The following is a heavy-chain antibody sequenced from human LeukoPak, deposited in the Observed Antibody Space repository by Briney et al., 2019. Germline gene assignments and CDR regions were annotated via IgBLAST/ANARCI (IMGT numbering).Heavy chain of an antibody. D-gene: IGHD1-26*01. V-gene: IGHV1-2*02. CDR3: ARPIVGATNLDY. J-gene: IGHJ4*02. CDR1: GYTFTGYY. Sequence: ASVKVSCKASGYTFTGYYMHWVRQAPGQGLEWMGWINPNGGGTNYAQKFQGRVTMTRDTSISTAYMELSRLRSDDTAVYYCARPIVGATNLDYWGQGTLVTVSS. CDR2: INPNGGGT.